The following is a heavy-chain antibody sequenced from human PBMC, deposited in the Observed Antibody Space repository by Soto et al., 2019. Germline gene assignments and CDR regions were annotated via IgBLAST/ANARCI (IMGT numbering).Heavy chain of an antibody. J-gene: IGHJ6*01. CDR1: VFTFGDYA. V-gene: IGHV3-49*04. CDR3: TREGEELERLGWEKLWHYYGMEV. Sequence: PVGSLRLSCTSSVFTFGDYAMSCVRHSPGKGLEWVGFIRSKAYGGTTEYAASVKGRFTISRDDSKSIAYLQMNSLKTEDTAVYYCTREGEELERLGWEKLWHYYGMEVWGQGTTVTVSS. D-gene: IGHD1-1*01. CDR2: IRSKAYGGTT.